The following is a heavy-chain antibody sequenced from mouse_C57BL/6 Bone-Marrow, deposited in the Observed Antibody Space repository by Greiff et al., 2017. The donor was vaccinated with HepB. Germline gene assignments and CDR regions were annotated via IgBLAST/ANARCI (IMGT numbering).Heavy chain of an antibody. CDR3: AREPLLRYPYWYFDV. CDR1: GYTFTDYN. CDR2: INPNNGGT. V-gene: IGHV1-18*01. D-gene: IGHD1-1*01. J-gene: IGHJ1*03. Sequence: EVQLQQSGPELVKPGASVKIPCKASGYTFTDYNMDWVEQSHGKSLEWIGDINPNNGGTIYNQKFKGKATLTVDKSSSTAYMELRSLTSEDTAVYYCAREPLLRYPYWYFDVWGTGTTVTVSS.